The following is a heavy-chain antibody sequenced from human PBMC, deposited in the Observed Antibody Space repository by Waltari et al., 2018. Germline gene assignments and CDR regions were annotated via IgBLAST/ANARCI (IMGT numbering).Heavy chain of an antibody. CDR3: AKEPYDYIWGSYPSGLWDY. J-gene: IGHJ4*02. V-gene: IGHV3-23*04. D-gene: IGHD3-16*02. CDR1: GFTFSSYA. Sequence: EVQLVESGGGLVQPGGSLRLSCAASGFTFSSYAMSWVRQAPGKGLEWVSAISGSGGSTYYADSVKGRFTISRDNSKNTLYLQMNSLRAEDTAVYYCAKEPYDYIWGSYPSGLWDYWGQGTLVTVSS. CDR2: ISGSGGST.